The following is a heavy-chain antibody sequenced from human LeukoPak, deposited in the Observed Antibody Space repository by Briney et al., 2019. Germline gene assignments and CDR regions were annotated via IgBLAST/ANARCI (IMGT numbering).Heavy chain of an antibody. CDR3: ARGALIPDF. D-gene: IGHD2-21*01. CDR2: ISKSDGST. J-gene: IGHJ4*02. V-gene: IGHV3-23*01. CDR1: GFTFSSYA. Sequence: PGGSLRLSCAASGFTFSSYAMTWVRQAPGKGLAWVSSISKSDGSTYYADSAKGRFTISRDNSKNTVYLHMDSLRVEDTAIYYCARGALIPDFRGQGTLVTVSS.